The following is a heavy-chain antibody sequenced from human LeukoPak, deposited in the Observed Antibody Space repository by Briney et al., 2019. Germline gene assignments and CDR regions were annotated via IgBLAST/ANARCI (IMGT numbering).Heavy chain of an antibody. CDR2: ISSSSSYI. J-gene: IGHJ5*02. CDR3: ARDGDIVVVPAAIPNWFDP. CDR1: GFTFSSYS. D-gene: IGHD2-2*02. V-gene: IGHV3-21*01. Sequence: PGGSLRLSCAASGFTFSSYSMNWVRQAPGKGLEWVSSISSSSSYIYYADSVKGRFTISRDNAKNSLYLQMNSLRAEDTAVYYCARDGDIVVVPAAIPNWFDPWGQETLVTVSS.